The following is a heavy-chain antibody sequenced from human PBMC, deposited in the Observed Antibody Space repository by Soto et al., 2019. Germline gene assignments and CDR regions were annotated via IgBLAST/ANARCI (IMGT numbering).Heavy chain of an antibody. V-gene: IGHV4-59*01. D-gene: IGHD1-1*01. CDR3: ERFMAEEQLLNSIHY. CDR2: VSNTATT. J-gene: IGHJ4*02. Sequence: SETLSLPCTVSGASINNYYWSWIRQSPGRGLESIRYVSNTATTPYNPSLKNRVTISVDASKSQFYLKLRSVTAADTDVYYWERFMAEEQLLNSIHYWGQGALGTV. CDR1: GASINNYY.